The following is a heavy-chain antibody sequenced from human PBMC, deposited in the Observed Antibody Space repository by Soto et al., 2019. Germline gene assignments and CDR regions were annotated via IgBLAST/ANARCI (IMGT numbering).Heavy chain of an antibody. Sequence: GASVKVSCKVSGYTLTELSMHWVRQAPGKGLEWMGGFDPEDGETIYAQKFQGRVTMTEDTSTDTAYMELSSLRSEDTAVYYCATDRPAGDEYSYGFDYWGQGTLVTVSS. CDR1: GYTLTELS. D-gene: IGHD5-18*01. CDR3: ATDRPAGDEYSYGFDY. CDR2: FDPEDGET. J-gene: IGHJ4*02. V-gene: IGHV1-24*01.